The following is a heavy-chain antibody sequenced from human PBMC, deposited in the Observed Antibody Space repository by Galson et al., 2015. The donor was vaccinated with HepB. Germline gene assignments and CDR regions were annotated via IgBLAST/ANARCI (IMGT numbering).Heavy chain of an antibody. Sequence: SLRLSCAASGFTFSSYAMSWVRQAPGKGLEWVSAIGGSGGRTYYADSVKGRFTISRDNSKNTLYLQMNSLRAEDTAVYYCAKGPNYDHVWGSYRRTGRLAGFDYWGQGTLVTVSS. D-gene: IGHD3-16*02. CDR3: AKGPNYDHVWGSYRRTGRLAGFDY. CDR2: IGGSGGRT. J-gene: IGHJ4*02. CDR1: GFTFSSYA. V-gene: IGHV3-23*01.